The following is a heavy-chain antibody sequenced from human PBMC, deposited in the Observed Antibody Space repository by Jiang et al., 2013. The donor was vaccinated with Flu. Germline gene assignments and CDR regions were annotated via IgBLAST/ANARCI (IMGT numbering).Heavy chain of an antibody. CDR3: AREGTGPLGY. D-gene: IGHD1-1*01. J-gene: IGHJ4*02. Sequence: AYNGNTNYAQKLQGRVTMTTDTSTSTAYMELRSLRSDDTAVYYCAREGTGPLGYWGQGTLVTVSS. V-gene: IGHV1-18*01. CDR2: AYNGNT.